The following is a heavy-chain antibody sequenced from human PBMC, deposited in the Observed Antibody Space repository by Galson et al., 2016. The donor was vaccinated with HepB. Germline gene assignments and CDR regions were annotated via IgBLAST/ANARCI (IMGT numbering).Heavy chain of an antibody. D-gene: IGHD2-8*01. V-gene: IGHV3-30*03. CDR2: ISYDGTKK. J-gene: IGHJ4*02. CDR3: AWGMVFARH. Sequence: SLRLSCAATGFPFSNYGMHWGRQAPGKGLEWAVVISYDGTKKYYADSVKGRFTISRDNSKNTLYLQMNSLRVEDTAVYYCAWGMVFARHWGQGTLVTVSS. CDR1: GFPFSNYG.